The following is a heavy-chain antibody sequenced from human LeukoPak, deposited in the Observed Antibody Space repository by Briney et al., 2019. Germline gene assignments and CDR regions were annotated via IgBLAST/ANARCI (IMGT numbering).Heavy chain of an antibody. CDR3: AKDQSPYGSGSYYPFDY. J-gene: IGHJ4*02. Sequence: GGSLRLSCAASGFTFSNYWMHWVRQAPGKGLVWVSRINSDGINTSYADSVKGRFTISRDNSKNTLYLQMNSLRAEDTAVYYCAKDQSPYGSGSYYPFDYWGQGTLVTVSS. CDR1: GFTFSNYW. CDR2: INSDGINT. D-gene: IGHD3-10*01. V-gene: IGHV3-74*01.